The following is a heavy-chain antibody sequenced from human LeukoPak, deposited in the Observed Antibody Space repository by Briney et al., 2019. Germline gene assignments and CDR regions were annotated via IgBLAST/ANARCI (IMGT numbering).Heavy chain of an antibody. Sequence: GGSLRLSCTASGFTFRNYAMSWVRQAPGKGLESVSTISGSASDTHYADSVKGRFTISRDNSKNTLYLHMDSLRADDTAVYYCAKDGEDWGQGTLVTVSS. CDR1: GFTFRNYA. D-gene: IGHD2-21*01. V-gene: IGHV3-23*01. CDR2: ISGSASDT. CDR3: AKDGED. J-gene: IGHJ4*02.